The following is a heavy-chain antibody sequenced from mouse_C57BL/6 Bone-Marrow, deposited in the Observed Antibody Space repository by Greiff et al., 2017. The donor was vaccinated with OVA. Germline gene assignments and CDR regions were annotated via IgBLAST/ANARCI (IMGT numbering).Heavy chain of an antibody. Sequence: QVQLQQPGAELVRPGSSVKLSCKASGYTFTSYWLDWVKQRPGQGLEWIGNIYPSDSETHYNQKFKDKATLTVDKSSRTAYMQCSSLTAEDSAVYYCARGYYYGRGRWAYWGQGTLVTVSA. CDR2: IYPSDSET. D-gene: IGHD1-1*01. CDR1: GYTFTSYW. V-gene: IGHV1-61*01. J-gene: IGHJ3*01. CDR3: ARGYYYGRGRWAY.